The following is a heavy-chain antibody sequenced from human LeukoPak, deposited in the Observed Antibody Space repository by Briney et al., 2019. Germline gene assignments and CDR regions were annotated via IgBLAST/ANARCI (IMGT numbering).Heavy chain of an antibody. CDR2: FDPEDGET. J-gene: IGHJ4*02. D-gene: IGHD2-21*02. CDR3: ARHRLPNDY. CDR1: GYTLTELS. V-gene: IGHV1-24*01. Sequence: ASVKVSCKVSGYTLTELSMHWVRQAPGKGLEWMGGFDPEDGETIYAQKFQGRVTMTADTSTSTAYMELRSLRSDDTAVYYCARHRLPNDYWGQGTLVTVSS.